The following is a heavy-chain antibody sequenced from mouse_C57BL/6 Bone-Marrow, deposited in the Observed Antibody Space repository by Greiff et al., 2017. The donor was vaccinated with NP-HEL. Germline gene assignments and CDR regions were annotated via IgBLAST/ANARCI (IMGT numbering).Heavy chain of an antibody. CDR1: GYTFTSYD. CDR2: IYPRDGST. D-gene: IGHD1-1*01. CDR3: EIVSTTVVSPSYFDY. V-gene: IGHV1-85*01. Sequence: VQLQQSGPELVKPGASVKLSCKASGYTFTSYDINWVKQRPGQGLEWIGWIYPRDGSTKYNEKFKGQATLTVDTSSSTAYMELHSLTSEDSAVYFCEIVSTTVVSPSYFDYGGQGTTLTVSS. J-gene: IGHJ2*01.